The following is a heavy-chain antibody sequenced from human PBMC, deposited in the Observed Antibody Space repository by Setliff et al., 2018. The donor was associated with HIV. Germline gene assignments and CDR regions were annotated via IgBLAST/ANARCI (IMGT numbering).Heavy chain of an antibody. D-gene: IGHD1-26*01. Sequence: GGSLRLSCAASGFTFSSYGMHWVRQAPGKGLEWVAVIWYDGSNKYYADSVKGRFTISRDNSKNTLYLQMNSLRAEDTAVYYCARGTSVRWERRGGFEPWGQGTLVTVSS. CDR3: ARGTSVRWERRGGFEP. CDR1: GFTFSSYG. J-gene: IGHJ5*02. V-gene: IGHV3-33*01. CDR2: IWYDGSNK.